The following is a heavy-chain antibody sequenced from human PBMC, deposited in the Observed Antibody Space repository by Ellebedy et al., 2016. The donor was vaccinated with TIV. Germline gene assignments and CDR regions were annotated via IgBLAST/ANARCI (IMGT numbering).Heavy chain of an antibody. CDR3: AKEGGVAVAGTFFDY. CDR2: IIPIFGTA. V-gene: IGHV1-69*13. Sequence: SVKVSCXASGGTFSSYAISWVRQAPGQGLEWMGGIIPIFGTANYAQKFQGRVTITADESTSTAYMELSSLRSEDTAVYYCAKEGGVAVAGTFFDYWGQGTLVTVSS. D-gene: IGHD6-19*01. J-gene: IGHJ4*02. CDR1: GGTFSSYA.